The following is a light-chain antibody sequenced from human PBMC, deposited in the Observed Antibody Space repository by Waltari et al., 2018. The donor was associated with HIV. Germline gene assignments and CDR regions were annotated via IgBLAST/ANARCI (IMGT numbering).Light chain of an antibody. J-gene: IGLJ1*01. V-gene: IGLV1-44*01. CDR2: SNN. CDR3: AAWDDSLNGNV. CDR1: SSNIGSNP. Sequence: QSVVTQPPSASGTPGQRVTLSCSGSSSNIGSNPVHWYQQLPGPAPKHLIYSNNQRPSGVPDQFSGSKSGTSASLAISGLQSEDEADYYCAAWDDSLNGNVFGTGTKVTVL.